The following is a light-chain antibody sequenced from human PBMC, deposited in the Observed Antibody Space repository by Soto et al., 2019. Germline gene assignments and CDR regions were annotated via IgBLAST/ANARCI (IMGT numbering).Light chain of an antibody. J-gene: IGKJ5*01. V-gene: IGKV3-11*01. CDR1: QSVSSD. CDR2: DAS. Sequence: EIVLTQSLATLSLSAGERATLSCRASQSVSSDLAWYQQKPGQAPRLLIYDASNRATGIPARFSGSGSGTDFTLTISNLEPEDFAVYYCQQRSNWPPITFGQGTHWR. CDR3: QQRSNWPPIT.